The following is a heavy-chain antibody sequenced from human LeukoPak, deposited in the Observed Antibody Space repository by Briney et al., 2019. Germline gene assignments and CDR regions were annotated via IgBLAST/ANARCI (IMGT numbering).Heavy chain of an antibody. Sequence: SETLSLTCAVYGGSFSGYYWSWIRQPPGKGLEWIGEINHSGSTNYNPSLKSRVTISVDTSKNQFSLKLSSVTAVDTAVYYCARGRYYYGSGSYYSYYYYGMDVWGQGTTVTVSS. CDR1: GGSFSGYY. CDR3: ARGRYYYGSGSYYSYYYYGMDV. CDR2: INHSGST. J-gene: IGHJ6*02. D-gene: IGHD3-10*01. V-gene: IGHV4-34*01.